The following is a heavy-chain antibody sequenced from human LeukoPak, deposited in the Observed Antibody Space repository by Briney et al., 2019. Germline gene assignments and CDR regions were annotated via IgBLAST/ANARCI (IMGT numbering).Heavy chain of an antibody. D-gene: IGHD5-18*01. Sequence: GASVKVSCKASGYTFNSYYMHWVRQAPGQGLEWMGIINPSGSTSYAQNFQGRVTMTRDTSSSTVYMELSSLRSEDTAVYYCARGYTYGDYWGQGTLVTVSS. CDR1: GYTFNSYY. V-gene: IGHV1-46*02. CDR2: INPSGST. J-gene: IGHJ4*02. CDR3: ARGYTYGDY.